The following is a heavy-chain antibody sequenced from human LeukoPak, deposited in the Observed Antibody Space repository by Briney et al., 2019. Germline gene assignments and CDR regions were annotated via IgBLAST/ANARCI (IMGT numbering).Heavy chain of an antibody. Sequence: SETLSLTCTVSGGSISSSSYYWGWIRQPPGKGLEWIGSIYYSGSTYYNPSLKSRVTISVDTSKNHFSLKLSSVTAADTAVYYCASSRYFDWSRFDPWGQGTLVTVSS. CDR2: IYYSGST. J-gene: IGHJ5*02. CDR1: GGSISSSSYY. CDR3: ASSRYFDWSRFDP. V-gene: IGHV4-39*01. D-gene: IGHD3-9*01.